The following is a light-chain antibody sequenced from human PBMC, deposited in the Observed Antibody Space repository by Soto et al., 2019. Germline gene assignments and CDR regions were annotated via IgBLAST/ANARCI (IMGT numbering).Light chain of an antibody. V-gene: IGKV1-39*01. CDR3: PQSYNFPFT. CDR1: QDISNY. CDR2: AAS. Sequence: DIQMTQSPSSLSASVGDTVTLICRASQDISNYLNWFQQKPGKAPKLLIYAASTLRSGVPSRFSGGESWTEFTLTIISLQTEDFATYSCPQSYNFPFTFGPGTRVDIK. J-gene: IGKJ3*01.